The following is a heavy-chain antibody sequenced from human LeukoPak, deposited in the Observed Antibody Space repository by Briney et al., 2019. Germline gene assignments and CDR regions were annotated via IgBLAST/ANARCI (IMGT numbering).Heavy chain of an antibody. CDR3: ARGGLSGRATIEWDFDY. V-gene: IGHV1-2*02. CDR1: GYTFTGYY. J-gene: IGHJ4*02. CDR2: INPNSGGT. D-gene: IGHD5-24*01. Sequence: GASVKVSCKASGYTFTGYYIHWVRQAPGQGLEWMGWINPNSGGTNYAQKFQGRVTMTRDTSISTAYMELSRLRSDDTAVYYCARGGLSGRATIEWDFDYWGQGTLVTVSS.